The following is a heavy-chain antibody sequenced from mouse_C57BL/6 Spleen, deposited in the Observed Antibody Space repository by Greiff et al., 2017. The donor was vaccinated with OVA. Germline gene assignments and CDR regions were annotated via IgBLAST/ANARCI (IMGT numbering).Heavy chain of an antibody. CDR2: IDPETGGT. CDR1: GYTFTDYE. V-gene: IGHV1-15*01. D-gene: IGHD3-2*02. CDR3: TRGSPPQGAWFAY. J-gene: IGHJ3*01. Sequence: QVQLQQSGAELVRPGASVTLSCKASGYTFTDYEMHWVKQTPVHGLEWIGAIDPETGGTAYNQKFKGKAILTADKSSSTAYMKLRSLTSEDSAVYYCTRGSPPQGAWFAYWGQGTLVTVSA.